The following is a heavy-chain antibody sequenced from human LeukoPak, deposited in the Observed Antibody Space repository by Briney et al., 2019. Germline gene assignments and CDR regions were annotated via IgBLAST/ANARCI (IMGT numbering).Heavy chain of an antibody. V-gene: IGHV4-39*07. CDR2: IYYSGST. CDR1: GGSISSSSYY. CDR3: ARGTYYYGSGSYSYFDY. D-gene: IGHD3-10*01. Sequence: SETLSLTCTVSGGSISSSSYYWGWIRQPPGKGLEWIGSIYYSGSTYYNPSLKSRVTISVDTSKNQFSLKLSSVTAADTAVYYCARGTYYYGSGSYSYFDYWGQGTLVTVSS. J-gene: IGHJ4*02.